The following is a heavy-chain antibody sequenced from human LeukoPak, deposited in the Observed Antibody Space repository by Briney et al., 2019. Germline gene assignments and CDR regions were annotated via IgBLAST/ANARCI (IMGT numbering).Heavy chain of an antibody. CDR3: ARDNSVGDNAWWFDP. D-gene: IGHD1-26*01. CDR2: INPSGDST. J-gene: IGHJ5*02. Sequence: ASVKVSCKASGYSFTSYYMHWVRQAPGQGLEWMGIINPSGDSTSYAQRFQGRVTITRDMSTSTDYMELSSLRSEDTAVYYCARDNSVGDNAWWFDPWGQGTLVIVSS. CDR1: GYSFTSYY. V-gene: IGHV1-46*01.